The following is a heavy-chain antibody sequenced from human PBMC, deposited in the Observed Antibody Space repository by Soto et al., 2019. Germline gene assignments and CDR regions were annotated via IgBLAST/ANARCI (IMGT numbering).Heavy chain of an antibody. CDR1: GFSLSNAGLG. Sequence: QGTVKESGPALVKPTETLTLTCTVSGFSLSNAGLGVSWIRQPPGKALEWLAHIFSNDEKSYSTSLKSRLTISKDTSKSQVVLTMTNMDPVDTATYYCASTYSTSWYWFDPWGQGTLVTVSS. D-gene: IGHD6-13*01. CDR2: IFSNDEK. CDR3: ASTYSTSWYWFDP. V-gene: IGHV2-26*04. J-gene: IGHJ5*02.